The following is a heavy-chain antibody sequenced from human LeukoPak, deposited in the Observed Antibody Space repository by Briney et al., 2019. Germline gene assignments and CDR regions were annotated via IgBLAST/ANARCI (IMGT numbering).Heavy chain of an antibody. D-gene: IGHD4-23*01. CDR3: AREARTTVATTGYMDV. V-gene: IGHV1-18*01. CDR2: ISAYNGNT. Sequence: ASVKVSCKASGYTFTSYGISWVRQAPGQGLEWMGWISAYNGNTNYAQKLQGRVTMTTDTSTSTAYMELRSLRSDDTAVYYCAREARTTVATTGYMDVWGKGTTVTVSS. CDR1: GYTFTSYG. J-gene: IGHJ6*03.